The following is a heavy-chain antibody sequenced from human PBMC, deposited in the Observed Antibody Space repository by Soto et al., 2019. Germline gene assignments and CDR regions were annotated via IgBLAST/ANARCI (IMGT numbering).Heavy chain of an antibody. CDR3: AGAVGATARTV. CDR2: ISSSSSYI. CDR1: GFTFSSYR. J-gene: IGHJ4*02. V-gene: IGHV3-21*01. Sequence: PGGSLRPSCAASGFTFSSYRMNWVRQAPGKGLEWVSSISSSSSYIYYADSVKGRFTISRDNAKNPLYLQMNSLRAEDTAVYYCAGAVGATARTVWGQGTLVTVSS. D-gene: IGHD1-26*01.